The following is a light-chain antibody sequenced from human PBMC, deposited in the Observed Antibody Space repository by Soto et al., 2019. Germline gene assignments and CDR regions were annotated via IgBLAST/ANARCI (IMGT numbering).Light chain of an antibody. CDR3: QQYNKWPLT. CDR2: AVS. J-gene: IGKJ1*01. V-gene: IGKV3-15*01. CDR1: QSVSSN. Sequence: EIMMTQSPGTLSASPGERATLSCRASQSVSSNLAWYQQKPGQAPRLLIYAVSTRATGIPARFSSSGSGTEFPLTISSLQSEDFAVYYCQQYNKWPLTFGQGTKVEIK.